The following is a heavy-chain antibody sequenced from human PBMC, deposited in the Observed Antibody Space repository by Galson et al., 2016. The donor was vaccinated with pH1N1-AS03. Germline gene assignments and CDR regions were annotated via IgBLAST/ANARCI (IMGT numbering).Heavy chain of an antibody. CDR3: ARMTYNDFLDS. CDR1: GGSISFFA. J-gene: IGHJ4*02. Sequence: TLSPICTVSGGSISFFAWGWVRWLLGLGLGWVGAVFCCGRWPSVSCVMCGATVSLDTTTNQFCLKMTSVTPADTAIYYCARMTYNDFLDSWGQGRPVTVAS. D-gene: IGHD1-14*01. CDR2: VFCCGRW. V-gene: IGHV4-59*01.